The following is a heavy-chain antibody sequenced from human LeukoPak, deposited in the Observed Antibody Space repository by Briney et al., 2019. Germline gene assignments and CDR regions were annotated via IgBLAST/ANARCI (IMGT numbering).Heavy chain of an antibody. J-gene: IGHJ4*02. Sequence: ASVKVSCKTSGYTFTDFYMHWVRQAPGQGREWMGWINLNSGGTNFAQKFQGRVSMTRDTSISTGYMQLSRLRSDDTAVYYCARSPHILTGEKFDYWGQGTLLTVSS. D-gene: IGHD3-9*01. V-gene: IGHV1-2*02. CDR2: INLNSGGT. CDR3: ARSPHILTGEKFDY. CDR1: GYTFTDFY.